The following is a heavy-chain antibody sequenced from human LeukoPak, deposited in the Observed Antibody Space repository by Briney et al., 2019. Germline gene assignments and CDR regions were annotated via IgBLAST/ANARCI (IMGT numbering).Heavy chain of an antibody. CDR1: GGSISSYY. D-gene: IGHD6-13*01. CDR2: IHISGNT. V-gene: IGHV4-4*07. Sequence: SETLSLTCTVSGGSISSYYWSWIRQPAGKGLEWIGRIHISGNTNYNPSLKSRVTMSVDTSKNQFSLKVSSLTAADTAVYYCARVRYPAVGTSFVDYWGQGTLVTVSS. CDR3: ARVRYPAVGTSFVDY. J-gene: IGHJ4*02.